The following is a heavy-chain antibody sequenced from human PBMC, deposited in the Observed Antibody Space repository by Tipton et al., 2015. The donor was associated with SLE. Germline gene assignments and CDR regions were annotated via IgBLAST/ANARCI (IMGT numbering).Heavy chain of an antibody. V-gene: IGHV3-74*01. D-gene: IGHD1-20*01. J-gene: IGHJ4*02. CDR3: VREITSCRMPSVDS. CDR2: INGDGSDT. Sequence: SLRLSCAASGFTFSTYWMHWVRQAPGKGLVWVSRINGDGSDTAHADPVWGRVTISRDNAKNTLYLQMNSPRAEDTAVYYCVREITSCRMPSVDSGGRVTLVSVSS. CDR1: GFTFSTYW.